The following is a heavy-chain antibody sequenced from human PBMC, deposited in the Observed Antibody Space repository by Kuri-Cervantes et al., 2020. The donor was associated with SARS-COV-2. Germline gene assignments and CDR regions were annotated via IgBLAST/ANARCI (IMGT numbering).Heavy chain of an antibody. Sequence: GGSLRLSCAASGFTFSNYNMNWVRQAPGKGLEWVSSISSRSSYIYYADSVKGRFTISRDNAKNSLYLQMNSLRAEDTAVYYCAILYAATFSFDYWGQGTLVTVSS. V-gene: IGHV3-21*01. CDR3: AILYAATFSFDY. J-gene: IGHJ4*02. D-gene: IGHD3-9*01. CDR2: ISSRSSYI. CDR1: GFTFSNYN.